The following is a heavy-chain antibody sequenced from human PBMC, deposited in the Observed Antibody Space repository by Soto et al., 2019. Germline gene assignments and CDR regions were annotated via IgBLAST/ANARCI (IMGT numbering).Heavy chain of an antibody. J-gene: IGHJ5*02. CDR3: AHLYEESGYDWRYER. CDR1: GFSLSTKGVG. V-gene: IGHV2-5*02. D-gene: IGHD5-12*01. Sequence: QITLKESGPPLVKPTQTLTLTCNFSGFSLSTKGVGVGWIRQPPGKALEWLGIIYWDDDKRYRPSLNNRLTITKDTSKNQVVLKMTNGDTVDTGTYFCAHLYEESGYDWRYERWGQGTRVTVSS. CDR2: IYWDDDK.